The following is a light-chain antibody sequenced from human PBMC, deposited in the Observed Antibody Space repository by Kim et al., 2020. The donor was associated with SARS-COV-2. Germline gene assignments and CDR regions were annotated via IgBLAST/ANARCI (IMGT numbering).Light chain of an antibody. J-gene: IGKJ2*01. CDR1: QSVSSY. CDR3: QQRSNWPPQYT. Sequence: EIVLTQSPATLSLSPRERATLSCRASQSVSSYLAWYQQKPGQAPRLLIYDASNRATGIPARFSGSGSGTDFTLTISSLEPEDFGVYYCQQRSNWPPQYTFGQGTKLEI. CDR2: DAS. V-gene: IGKV3-11*01.